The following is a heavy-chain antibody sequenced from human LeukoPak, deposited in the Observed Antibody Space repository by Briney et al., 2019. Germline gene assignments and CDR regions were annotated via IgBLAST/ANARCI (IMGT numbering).Heavy chain of an antibody. D-gene: IGHD3-10*01. V-gene: IGHV1-2*02. J-gene: IGHJ5*02. CDR3: ARPLRVTMIRGAAFRASSDFDP. Sequence: GASVKVSCKASGYTFTGYYMHWVRQAPGQRLEWMGWINPNIGGTKYAQRFPDRVTMTRDTSISTAYMEVSRLRYDDTAVYYCARPLRVTMIRGAAFRASSDFDPWGQGTLVTVSS. CDR2: INPNIGGT. CDR1: GYTFTGYY.